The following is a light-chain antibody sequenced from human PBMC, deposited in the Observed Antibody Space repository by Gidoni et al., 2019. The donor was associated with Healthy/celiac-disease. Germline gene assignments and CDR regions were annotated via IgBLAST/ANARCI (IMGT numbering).Light chain of an antibody. CDR1: QSVSSY. J-gene: IGKJ4*01. V-gene: IGKV3-11*01. Sequence: EIVLTQSPATLSLSPGERATLYCRASQSVSSYLAWYQQKPGQAPRLLIYDASNRATGIPARFSGSVSGTDFTLTISSLEPEDFAVYDCQQRSNWPALTFGGGTKVEIK. CDR3: QQRSNWPALT. CDR2: DAS.